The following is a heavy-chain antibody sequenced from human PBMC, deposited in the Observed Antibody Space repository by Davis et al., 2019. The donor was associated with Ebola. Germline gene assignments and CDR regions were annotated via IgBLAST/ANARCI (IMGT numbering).Heavy chain of an antibody. D-gene: IGHD2-2*01. CDR2: INHSGST. Sequence: MPGGSLRLSCAVYGGSFSGYYWNWIRQPPGKGLEWIGEINHSGSTNYNPSLKSRVTISVDTSKNQFSLKLSSVTAADTAVYYCAREGRAVVVPAAISDWGQGTLVTVSS. J-gene: IGHJ4*02. CDR1: GGSFSGYY. V-gene: IGHV4-34*01. CDR3: AREGRAVVVPAAISD.